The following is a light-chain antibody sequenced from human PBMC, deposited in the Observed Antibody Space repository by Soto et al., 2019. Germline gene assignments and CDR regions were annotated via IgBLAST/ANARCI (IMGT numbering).Light chain of an antibody. CDR1: QSVSTNY. CDR2: GAS. J-gene: IGKJ2*02. V-gene: IGKV3-20*01. Sequence: EIVLTQSPGTLSLSPGDRATLSCRANQSVSTNYLAWYQQKSGQAPRLLIYGASSRTSGISDRFSGSGSGTDFTLTISRLEPEDFAVYYCLHYSSSSCTFGQGTKLEIK. CDR3: LHYSSSSCT.